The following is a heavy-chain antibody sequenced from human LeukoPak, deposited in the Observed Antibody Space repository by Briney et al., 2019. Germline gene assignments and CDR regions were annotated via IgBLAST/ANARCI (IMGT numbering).Heavy chain of an antibody. CDR1: GYTFTSYA. CDR3: ATASVEGDTMVRGVILLHQYYYGMDV. V-gene: IGHV1-24*01. D-gene: IGHD3-10*01. Sequence: ASVKVSCKASGYTFTSYAMHWVRQAPGKGLEWMGGFDPEDGETIYAQKFQGRVTMTEDTSTDTAYMELSSLRSEDTAVYYCATASVEGDTMVRGVILLHQYYYGMDVWGQGTTVTVSS. J-gene: IGHJ6*02. CDR2: FDPEDGET.